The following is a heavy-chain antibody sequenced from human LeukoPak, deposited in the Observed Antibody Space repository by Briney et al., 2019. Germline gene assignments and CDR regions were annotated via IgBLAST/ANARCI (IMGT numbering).Heavy chain of an antibody. D-gene: IGHD2-2*02. J-gene: IGHJ4*02. CDR2: INPNSGGT. V-gene: IGHV1-2*02. Sequence: ASVKVSCKASGYTFTGYYMHWVRQAPGQGLEWMGWINPNSGGTNYAQKFQGRVTMTRDTSISTAYMELSRLRSDDTAVYYCARGGGSSTSCYTCLGDYWGQGTPVTVSS. CDR3: ARGGGSSTSCYTCLGDY. CDR1: GYTFTGYY.